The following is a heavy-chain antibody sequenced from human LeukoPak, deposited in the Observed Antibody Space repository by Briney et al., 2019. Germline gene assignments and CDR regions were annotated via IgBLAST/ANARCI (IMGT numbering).Heavy chain of an antibody. J-gene: IGHJ3*02. CDR3: AMDIVVVPTTHENDAFDI. V-gene: IGHV1-18*01. Sequence: ASVKVSCKASGYTFTSYGISWVRQAPGQGLEWMGWISAYNGNTNYAQKLQGRVTMTTDTSTSTAYMELRSLRSDDTAVYYCAMDIVVVPTTHENDAFDIWGQGTMVTVSS. CDR2: ISAYNGNT. CDR1: GYTFTSYG. D-gene: IGHD2-2*03.